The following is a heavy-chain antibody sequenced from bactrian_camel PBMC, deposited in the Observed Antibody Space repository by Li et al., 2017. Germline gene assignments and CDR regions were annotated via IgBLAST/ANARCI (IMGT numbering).Heavy chain of an antibody. CDR1: GYIYSDTC. J-gene: IGHJ4*01. Sequence: HVQLVESGGGLVQPGGSLSLSCTVSGYIYSDTCMGWFRQAPGKEREGVASIGSDGSTCYADSVKGRFTISRDNAKNTLYLQLNDLKTEDTAMYYCTNEVEVHNEYEHNGWGQGTQVTVS. V-gene: IGHV3S53*01. CDR2: IGSDGST. D-gene: IGHD4*01. CDR3: TNEVEVHNEYEHNG.